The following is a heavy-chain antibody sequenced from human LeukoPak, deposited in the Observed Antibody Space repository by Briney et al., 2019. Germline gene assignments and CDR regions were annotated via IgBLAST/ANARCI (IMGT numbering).Heavy chain of an antibody. CDR1: GFTFSSYS. CDR2: ISYDGSNK. D-gene: IGHD7-27*01. V-gene: IGHV3-30*18. J-gene: IGHJ3*02. Sequence: GGSLRLSCAASGFTFSSYSMNWIRQAPGKGLEWVAVISYDGSNKYYADSLKGRFTISRDNSKNTLYLQMNSLRADDTAVYYCAKAANWGAFDIWGQGTMVTVSS. CDR3: AKAANWGAFDI.